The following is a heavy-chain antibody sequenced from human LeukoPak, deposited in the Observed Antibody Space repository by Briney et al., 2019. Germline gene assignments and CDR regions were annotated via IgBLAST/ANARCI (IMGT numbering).Heavy chain of an antibody. CDR1: GYTFTSYY. CDR2: INPSGGST. V-gene: IGHV1-46*01. D-gene: IGHD2-15*01. CDR3: ARDPILLGYYYYGMDV. J-gene: IGHJ6*04. Sequence: SVNGSCTASGYTFTSYYMHWVRQAPGQGLEWMGIINPSGGSTSYAQKFQGRVTMTRYTSTSTVYMELSSLRSEDTAVYYCARDPILLGYYYYGMDVWGKGTTVTVSS.